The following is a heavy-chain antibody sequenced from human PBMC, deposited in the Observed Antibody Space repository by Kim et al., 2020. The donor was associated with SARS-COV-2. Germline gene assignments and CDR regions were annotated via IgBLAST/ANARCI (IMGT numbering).Heavy chain of an antibody. CDR3: ARSEEYYGSGSYIQFDY. J-gene: IGHJ4*02. CDR2: ISAYNGNT. CDR1: GYTFTSYG. D-gene: IGHD3-10*01. V-gene: IGHV1-18*01. Sequence: ASVKVSCKASGYTFTSYGISWVRQAPGQGLEWMGWISAYNGNTNYAQKLQGRVTMTTDTSTSTAYMELRSLRSDDTAVYYCARSEEYYGSGSYIQFDYWGQGTLVTVSS.